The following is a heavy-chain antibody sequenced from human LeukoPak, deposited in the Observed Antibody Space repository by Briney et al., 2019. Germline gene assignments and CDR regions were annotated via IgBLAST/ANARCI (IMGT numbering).Heavy chain of an antibody. CDR2: INSDGTST. D-gene: IGHD5-24*01. CDR3: ARMASGVIGS. J-gene: IGHJ5*02. CDR1: GFPFSRDW. V-gene: IGHV3-74*01. Sequence: GGSLRLSCAASGFPFSRDWMHWVRQAPGKGLVWVSRINSDGTSTIYADSVKGRFTISRDNAKNTLYLQMNSLRAEDTAVYYCARMASGVIGSWGKGTRVTVSS.